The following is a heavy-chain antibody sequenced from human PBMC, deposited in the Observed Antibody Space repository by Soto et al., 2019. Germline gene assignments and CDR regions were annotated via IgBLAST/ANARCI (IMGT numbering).Heavy chain of an antibody. CDR2: TYYRSKWYN. CDR3: AREDWNYSLGGHLDY. CDR1: GDSVSSNSAA. V-gene: IGHV6-1*01. J-gene: IGHJ4*02. Sequence: PSQTLSLTCAISGDSVSSNSAAWNWIRQSPSRGLEWLGRTYYRSKWYNDYAVSVKSRITINPDTSKNQFSLQLNSVTAADTAVYYCAREDWNYSLGGHLDYWGQGTLVTVSS. D-gene: IGHD1-7*01.